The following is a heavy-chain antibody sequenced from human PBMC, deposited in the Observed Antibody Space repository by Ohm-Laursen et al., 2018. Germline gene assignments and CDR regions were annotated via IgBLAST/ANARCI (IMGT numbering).Heavy chain of an antibody. CDR3: AKDREAQYTNYDLDY. J-gene: IGHJ4*02. Sequence: SLRLSCAASGFTFDDYAMHWVRQAPGKGLEWVSGISWSTGSIDYAASVKGRFTISRDNAKNSLYLQMNSLRTGDTALYYCAKDREAQYTNYDLDYWGQGTLVTVSS. V-gene: IGHV3-9*01. D-gene: IGHD2-8*01. CDR1: GFTFDDYA. CDR2: ISWSTGSI.